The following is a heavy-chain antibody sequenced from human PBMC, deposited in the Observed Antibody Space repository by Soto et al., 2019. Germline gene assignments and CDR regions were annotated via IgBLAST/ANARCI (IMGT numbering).Heavy chain of an antibody. CDR1: GGSISSYY. CDR2: IYYSGST. Sequence: SSETLSLTCTVSGGSISSYYWSWIRQPPGKGLEWIGYIYYSGSTNYNPSLKSRVTISVDTSKNQFSLKLSSVTAADTAVYYCAGVVSPANNDYIGGRGYYKMDVGGKGTRATVSS. V-gene: IGHV4-59*01. CDR3: AGVVSPANNDYIGGRGYYKMDV. J-gene: IGHJ6*03. D-gene: IGHD3-16*01.